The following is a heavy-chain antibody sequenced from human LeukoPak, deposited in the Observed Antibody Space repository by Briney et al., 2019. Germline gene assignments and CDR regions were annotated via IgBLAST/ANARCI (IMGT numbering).Heavy chain of an antibody. CDR1: GFTFSSYS. Sequence: GGSLRLSCAASGFTFSSYSMNWVRQAPGKGLEWVSSISSSSSYIYYADSVKGRFTISRDNAKNSLYLQMNSLRAEDTAVYYWGEGQPYCGGYCPPPGYYYMDVWGKGTTVTISS. CDR2: ISSSSSYI. V-gene: IGHV3-21*04. CDR3: GEGQPYCGGYCPPPGYYYMDV. J-gene: IGHJ6*03. D-gene: IGHD2-21*02.